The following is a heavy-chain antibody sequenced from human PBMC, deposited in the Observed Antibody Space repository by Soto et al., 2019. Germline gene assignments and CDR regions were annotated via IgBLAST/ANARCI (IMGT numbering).Heavy chain of an antibody. CDR1: GYTFTSYG. CDR2: ISPYNDYT. CDR3: AREWVGRLPAP. J-gene: IGHJ4*02. D-gene: IGHD3-10*01. V-gene: IGHV1-18*01. Sequence: SVKVSCKASGYTFTSYGISWVRQAPGQGLEWMGWISPYNDYTTYTQKLQGRVTMTTNTSLRTVYMELRSLRSEDTAVYYCAREWVGRLPAPWGQGTLVTVSS.